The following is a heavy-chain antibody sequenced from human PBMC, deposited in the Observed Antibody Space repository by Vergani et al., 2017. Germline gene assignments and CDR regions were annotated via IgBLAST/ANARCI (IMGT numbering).Heavy chain of an antibody. CDR1: GFTFSTYA. V-gene: IGHV3-23*01. Sequence: VQLLESGGSLKQPGGSVRLSCAASGFTFSTYAMHWVRQAPGKGLEWVSALTGGGGSTYYADSFKGRFIISRDNSRDTLYLQMNSLSPEDTATYYCVKDAGSYENFFDSWGQGTLVTVSS. D-gene: IGHD1-26*01. CDR2: LTGGGGST. CDR3: VKDAGSYENFFDS. J-gene: IGHJ4*02.